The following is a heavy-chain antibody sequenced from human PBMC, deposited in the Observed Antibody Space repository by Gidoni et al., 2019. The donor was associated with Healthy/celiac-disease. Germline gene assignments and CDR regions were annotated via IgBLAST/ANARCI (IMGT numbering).Heavy chain of an antibody. CDR2: IIPIFGTA. CDR3: ARDRWDYDSRHDAFDI. D-gene: IGHD3-22*01. CDR1: GGTVSSYA. Sequence: QVQLVQSGAEVKKPGSAVKVSCKASGGTVSSYAISWVRQAPGQGLEWMGGIIPIFGTANYAQKFQGRVTITADESTSTAYMELSSLRSEDTAVYYCARDRWDYDSRHDAFDIWGQGTMVTVSS. J-gene: IGHJ3*02. V-gene: IGHV1-69*01.